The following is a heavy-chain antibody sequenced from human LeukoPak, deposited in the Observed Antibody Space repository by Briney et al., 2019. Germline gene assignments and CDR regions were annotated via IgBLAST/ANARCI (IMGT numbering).Heavy chain of an antibody. Sequence: SETLSLTCAVYGGSFSGYYWSWIRQPPGKGLEWIGEINHSGSTNYNPSLKSRVTISVDTSKNQFSLKLSSVTAADTAVYYCARMGCSGGSCYVPDAFDIWGQGTMVTVSS. D-gene: IGHD2-15*01. V-gene: IGHV4-34*01. CDR3: ARMGCSGGSCYVPDAFDI. J-gene: IGHJ3*02. CDR1: GGSFSGYY. CDR2: INHSGST.